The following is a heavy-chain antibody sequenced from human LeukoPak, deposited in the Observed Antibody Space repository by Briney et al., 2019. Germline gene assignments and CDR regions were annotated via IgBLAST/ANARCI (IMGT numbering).Heavy chain of an antibody. CDR1: GFTFSSYA. V-gene: IGHV3-23*01. CDR3: AKDPPDYYGSGSSDIGY. D-gene: IGHD3-10*01. CDR2: ISGSGGST. J-gene: IGHJ4*02. Sequence: PGGSLRLSCAASGFTFSSYAMSWVRQAPGKGLEWVSAISGSGGSTYYADSVKGRFTISRDNSKNTLYLQMNSLRAEDTAVYYCAKDPPDYYGSGSSDIGYWGQGTLVTVSS.